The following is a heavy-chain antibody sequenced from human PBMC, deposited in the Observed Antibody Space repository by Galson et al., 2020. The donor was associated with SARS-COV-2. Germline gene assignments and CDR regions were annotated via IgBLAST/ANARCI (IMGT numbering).Heavy chain of an antibody. J-gene: IGHJ5*02. D-gene: IGHD4-17*01. Sequence: GGSLRLSCAASGFTFSSYWMSWVRQAPGKGLEWVANIKQDGSEKYYVDSVKGRFTISRDNAKNSLYLQMNSLRAEDTAVYYCARDYGDYKYDNCFDPWGQGTLVTVSS. CDR3: ARDYGDYKYDNCFDP. V-gene: IGHV3-7*01. CDR1: GFTFSSYW. CDR2: IKQDGSEK.